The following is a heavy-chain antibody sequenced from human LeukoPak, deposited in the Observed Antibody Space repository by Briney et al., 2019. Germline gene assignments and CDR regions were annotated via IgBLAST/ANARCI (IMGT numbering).Heavy chain of an antibody. CDR1: GGSISSSSYY. CDR3: ARDIAAAGTSA. D-gene: IGHD6-13*01. V-gene: IGHV4-39*07. CDR2: IYYSGST. J-gene: IGHJ4*02. Sequence: SETLSLTCTVSGGSISSSSYYWGWIRQPPGKGLEGIGSIYYSGSTYYNPCLKSRVTISLDTSKTQFSLKLSPVTTADTAVYYCARDIAAAGTSAWGQGTLVTVSS.